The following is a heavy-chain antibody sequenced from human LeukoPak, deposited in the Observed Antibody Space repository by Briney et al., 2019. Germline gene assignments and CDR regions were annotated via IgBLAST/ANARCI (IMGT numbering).Heavy chain of an antibody. CDR1: GGSISSYY. CDR2: IYYSGST. J-gene: IGHJ6*02. V-gene: IGHV4-59*01. D-gene: IGHD6-13*01. Sequence: SETLSLTCTVSGGSISSYYWSWIRQPPGKGLEWIGYIYYSGSTNYNPSIKSRVTISVDTSKNQLSLKLSSVTAADTAVYYCARGSMSAAADFYYYYGMDVWGQGTTVTVSS. CDR3: ARGSMSAAADFYYYYGMDV.